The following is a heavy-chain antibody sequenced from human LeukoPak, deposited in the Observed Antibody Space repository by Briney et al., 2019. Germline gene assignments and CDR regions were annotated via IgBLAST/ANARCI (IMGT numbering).Heavy chain of an antibody. CDR2: IYYSGST. J-gene: IGHJ4*02. D-gene: IGHD3-3*01. V-gene: IGHV4-39*07. CDR1: GGSISSSSYY. CDR3: ARLSLKVLEWSPTKGKETHYFDY. Sequence: KSSETLSLTCTVSGGSISSSSYYWGWIRQPPGRGLEWIGSIYYSGSTYYNPSLKSRVTILEDKSKNQFSLKLSSVTAADTAVYYCARLSLKVLEWSPTKGKETHYFDYWGQGTLVTVSS.